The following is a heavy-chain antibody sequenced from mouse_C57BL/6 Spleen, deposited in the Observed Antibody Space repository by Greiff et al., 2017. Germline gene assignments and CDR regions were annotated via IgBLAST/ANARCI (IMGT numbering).Heavy chain of an antibody. V-gene: IGHV1-64*01. CDR2: IHPNSGST. Sequence: QVQLKQPGAELVKPGASVKLSCKASGYTFTSYWMHWVKQRPGQGLEWIGMIHPNSGSTNYNEKFKSKATLTVDKSSSTAYMQLSSLTSEDSAVYYCASDYDYGEEGYAMDYWGQGTSVTVSS. CDR1: GYTFTSYW. J-gene: IGHJ4*01. CDR3: ASDYDYGEEGYAMDY. D-gene: IGHD2-4*01.